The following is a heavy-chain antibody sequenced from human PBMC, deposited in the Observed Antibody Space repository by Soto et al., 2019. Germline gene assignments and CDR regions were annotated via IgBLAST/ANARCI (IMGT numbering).Heavy chain of an antibody. Sequence: QVQLVQSGAXVKKPGASVKVSCKASXXXXTSYXXXWVRQAPGQGLEWMGWISAYNGNTNYAQKLQGRVTMTTDTSTSTAYMELRSLRSDDTAVYYCARDLSGGSGGGRVKFDPWGQGTLVTVSS. D-gene: IGHD3-16*01. J-gene: IGHJ5*02. V-gene: IGHV1-18*01. CDR2: ISAYNGNT. CDR3: ARDLSGGSGGGRVKFDP. CDR1: XXXXTSYX.